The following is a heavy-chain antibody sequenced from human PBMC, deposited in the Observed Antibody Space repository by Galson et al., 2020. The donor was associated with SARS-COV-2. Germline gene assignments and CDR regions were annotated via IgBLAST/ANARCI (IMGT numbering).Heavy chain of an antibody. CDR3: ARHSFSGTSYFDY. CDR1: GGSIKIDHYY. J-gene: IGHJ4*02. Sequence: SETLSLTCTVSGGSIKIDHYYWGWIRQPPGKGLEWIGSVYFSGDTYYNPSLKSRVTMSADTSENQLSLKLNSVTAADTAIYFCARHSFSGTSYFDYWGQGTLVTVSS. CDR2: VYFSGDT. V-gene: IGHV4-39*01. D-gene: IGHD2-15*01.